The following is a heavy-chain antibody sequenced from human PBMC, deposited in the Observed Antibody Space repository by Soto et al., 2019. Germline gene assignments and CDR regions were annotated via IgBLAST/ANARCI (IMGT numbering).Heavy chain of an antibody. CDR2: MDSDGSST. CDR1: GFTFGSYW. CDR3: ARGRPYGMDV. J-gene: IGHJ6*01. V-gene: IGHV3-74*01. Sequence: EVQLVESGGGLVQPGGSLRVSWAAAGFTFGSYWMNWVRQAPGKGLVWVSRMDSDGSSTTYADSVKGRFTTPRDNAKHTLYLQMSSLRVEDTALYYCARGRPYGMDVWGQGTTVTVSS.